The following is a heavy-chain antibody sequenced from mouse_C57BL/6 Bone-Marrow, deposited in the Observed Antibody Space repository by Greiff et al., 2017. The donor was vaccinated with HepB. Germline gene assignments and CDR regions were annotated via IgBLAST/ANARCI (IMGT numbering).Heavy chain of an antibody. CDR2: IRNKANGYTT. J-gene: IGHJ4*01. Sequence: DVMLVESGGGLVQPGGSLSLSCAASGFTFTDYYMSWVRQPPGKALEWLGFIRNKANGYTTEYSASVKGRFTISRDNSQSILYLQMNALRAEDSATYYCARLLLYPNYAMDYWGQGTSVTVSS. CDR3: ARLLLYPNYAMDY. D-gene: IGHD2-12*01. V-gene: IGHV7-3*01. CDR1: GFTFTDYY.